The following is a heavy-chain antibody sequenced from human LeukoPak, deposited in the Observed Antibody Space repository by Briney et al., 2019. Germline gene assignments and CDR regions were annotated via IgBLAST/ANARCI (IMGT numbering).Heavy chain of an antibody. D-gene: IGHD6-19*01. V-gene: IGHV1-3*01. J-gene: IGHJ4*02. CDR3: ARGSPVAITSLPDFDS. CDR2: IKVATGNT. Sequence: ASVKVCCKASGYTFTQYPIHWVRQAPGQTLEWMGWIKVATGNTNYLQKFHGRITITTDTSANTAYMELISLRSEDTAVYYCARGSPVAITSLPDFDSWGPGTLVTVST. CDR1: GYTFTQYP.